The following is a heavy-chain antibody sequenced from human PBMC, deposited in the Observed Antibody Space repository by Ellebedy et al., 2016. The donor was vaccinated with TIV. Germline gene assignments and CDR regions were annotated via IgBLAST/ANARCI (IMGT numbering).Heavy chain of an antibody. CDR3: ARDQWLGRAYYFDY. Sequence: GESLKISCAASGFSFNIYWMSWVRLAPGKGLEWVANIKQDGSEKYYVDSVEGRFSISRDNTRKSLYLQMNSLTDEDTAVYYCARDQWLGRAYYFDYWGQGTLVTVSS. V-gene: IGHV3-7*01. CDR1: GFSFNIYW. D-gene: IGHD6-19*01. CDR2: IKQDGSEK. J-gene: IGHJ4*01.